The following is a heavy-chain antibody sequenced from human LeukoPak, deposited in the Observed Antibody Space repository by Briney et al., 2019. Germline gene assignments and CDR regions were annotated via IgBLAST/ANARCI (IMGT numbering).Heavy chain of an antibody. D-gene: IGHD4-23*01. Sequence: GGSLRLSCAASGFTVSTNYMSWVRQAPGKGLEWVPIIYSDGTTYYEDSVKGRFTISRDNSENTLYLQMYSLRGEDTATYYCARDRIYGGNSGALDIWGQGTLVTVSS. CDR1: GFTVSTNY. CDR2: IYSDGTT. J-gene: IGHJ3*02. V-gene: IGHV3-66*01. CDR3: ARDRIYGGNSGALDI.